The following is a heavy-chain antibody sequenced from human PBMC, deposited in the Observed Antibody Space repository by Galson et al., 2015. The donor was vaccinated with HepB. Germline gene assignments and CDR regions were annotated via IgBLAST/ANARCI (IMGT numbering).Heavy chain of an antibody. J-gene: IGHJ4*02. CDR2: ISSSSSYI. Sequence: SLRLSCAASGFTFSSYSMNWVRQAPGKGLEWVSSISSSSSYIYYADSVKGRFTISRDNAKNSLYLQMNSLRAEDTAVYYCARDIPRTWIQLWLPPDYWGQGTLVTVSS. D-gene: IGHD5-18*01. CDR3: ARDIPRTWIQLWLPPDY. CDR1: GFTFSSYS. V-gene: IGHV3-21*01.